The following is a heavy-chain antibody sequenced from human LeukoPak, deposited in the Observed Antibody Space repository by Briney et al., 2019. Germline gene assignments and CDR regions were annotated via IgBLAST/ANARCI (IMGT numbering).Heavy chain of an antibody. CDR1: GFTFSSYT. D-gene: IGHD1-26*01. Sequence: GGSLRLSCAASGFTFSSYTMHWVRQAPGKGLEWVSSIGSSSRYIYYADSMKGRFTISRDNAKNSLYLQMNSLRAGDTAVYYCVRASVGATAWFDPWGQGTLVIVSS. CDR2: IGSSSRYI. V-gene: IGHV3-21*01. J-gene: IGHJ5*02. CDR3: VRASVGATAWFDP.